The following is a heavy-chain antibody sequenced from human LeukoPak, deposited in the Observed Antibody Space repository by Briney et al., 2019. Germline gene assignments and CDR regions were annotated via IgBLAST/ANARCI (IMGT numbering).Heavy chain of an antibody. Sequence: GASVKVSCKVSGYTLTELSMHWVRQAPGKGLEWMGGFGPEDGETIYAQKFQGRVTMTEDTSTDTAYRELSSLRSQDTAVYYCAIGGPLIVGAFDYWGQGTLVTVSS. J-gene: IGHJ4*02. CDR2: FGPEDGET. CDR3: AIGGPLIVGAFDY. V-gene: IGHV1-24*01. CDR1: GYTLTELS. D-gene: IGHD1-26*01.